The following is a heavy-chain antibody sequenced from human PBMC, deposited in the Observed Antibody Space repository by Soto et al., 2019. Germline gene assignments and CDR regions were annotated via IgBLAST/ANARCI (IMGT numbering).Heavy chain of an antibody. D-gene: IGHD3-10*01. V-gene: IGHV3-30-3*01. Sequence: QVQLVESGGGVVQPGRSLRLSCAASGFTFTSYAMHWVRQAPGKGLEWVAVISYDGSNKYYADSVKGRFTISRDNSKNTLYLQMNSLRAEDTAVYYCARDFSWFGESPPDYWGQGTLVTVSS. CDR3: ARDFSWFGESPPDY. J-gene: IGHJ4*02. CDR2: ISYDGSNK. CDR1: GFTFTSYA.